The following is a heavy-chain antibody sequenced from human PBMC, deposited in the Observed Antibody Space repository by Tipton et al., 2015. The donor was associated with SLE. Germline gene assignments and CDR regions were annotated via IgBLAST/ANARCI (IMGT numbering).Heavy chain of an antibody. D-gene: IGHD1-14*01. CDR3: VRIDSRKMFH. Sequence: TLSLTCTVSGGSISSSSYYWGWIRQPPGKGLEWIGYIYYSGSTKYNPSLNSRVTISVDTSKNQFSLKLSSVTAADTALYYCVRIDSRKMFHWGQGTLVTVSS. V-gene: IGHV4-61*05. J-gene: IGHJ4*02. CDR1: GGSISSSSYY. CDR2: IYYSGST.